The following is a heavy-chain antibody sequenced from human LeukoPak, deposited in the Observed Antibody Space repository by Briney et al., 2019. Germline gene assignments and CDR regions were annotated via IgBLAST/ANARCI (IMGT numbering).Heavy chain of an antibody. V-gene: IGHV1-8*01. D-gene: IGHD6-6*01. J-gene: IGHJ6*03. Sequence: ASVKVSCKASGYTFTSYDINWVRQATGQGLEWMGWMNPNSGNTGYAQKFQGRVTMTRNTSISTAYMELSSLRSEDTAVYYCARDVSREEAARPDYYYYMDVWGKGTTVTVSS. CDR3: ARDVSREEAARPDYYYYMDV. CDR2: MNPNSGNT. CDR1: GYTFTSYD.